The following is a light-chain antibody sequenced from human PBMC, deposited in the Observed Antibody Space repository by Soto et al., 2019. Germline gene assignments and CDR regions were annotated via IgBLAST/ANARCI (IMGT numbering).Light chain of an antibody. CDR1: SSDVGSYNL. J-gene: IGLJ1*01. CDR2: EVS. Sequence: QSALTQPASVSGSTGQSITISCTGTSSDVGSYNLVSWYQQHQGKAPKLMIYEVSKRPSGVSNRFSGSKSGNTASLTLSGLQAEDEADYYCCSYAGSSTFHYVFGTGTKLTVL. CDR3: CSYAGSSTFHYV. V-gene: IGLV2-23*02.